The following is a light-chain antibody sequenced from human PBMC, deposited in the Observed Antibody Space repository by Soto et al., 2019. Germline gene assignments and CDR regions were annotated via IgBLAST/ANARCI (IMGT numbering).Light chain of an antibody. CDR3: SSYAGSSTYV. J-gene: IGLJ1*01. V-gene: IGLV2-23*02. CDR1: SSDIGSYNL. CDR2: EVN. Sequence: QSALTQPASVSGSPGQSITISCTGTSSDIGSYNLVSWYQQHPGKAPKLMIYEVNKRPSGVSHRFSGSKSGNTASLTISGLQAEDEADYYCSSYAGSSTYVFGSGTKLTVL.